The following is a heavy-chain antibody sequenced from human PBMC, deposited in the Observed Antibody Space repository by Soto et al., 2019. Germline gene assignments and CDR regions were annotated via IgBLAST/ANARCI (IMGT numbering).Heavy chain of an antibody. Sequence: SETLSLTCAVSGGSIISGGYSWSWIRHPPGKGLEWIGYIYSGTTHYNPSLESRVTIAMDRSKNKVSLSLKSVTAADTAVYYCAREDSGAFFDFWGQGTMVTVSS. CDR3: AREDSGAFFDF. D-gene: IGHD2-15*01. V-gene: IGHV4-30-2*01. J-gene: IGHJ4*02. CDR1: GGSIISGGYS. CDR2: IYSGTT.